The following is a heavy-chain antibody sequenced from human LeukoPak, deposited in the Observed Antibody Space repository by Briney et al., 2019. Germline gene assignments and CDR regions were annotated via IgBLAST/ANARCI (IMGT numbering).Heavy chain of an antibody. D-gene: IGHD6-13*01. V-gene: IGHV3-7*01. J-gene: IGHJ6*03. Sequence: GGSLRLSCAASGFTFSSDWMTWVRQAPGKGLEWVASINQDGSEKYYVDSVKGRFTISRDNAKNSLYLQMNSLRAEDTAVYYCARDPFEIGAAPYYYYYYMDVWGKGTTVTVSS. CDR2: INQDGSEK. CDR3: ARDPFEIGAAPYYYYYYMDV. CDR1: GFTFSSDW.